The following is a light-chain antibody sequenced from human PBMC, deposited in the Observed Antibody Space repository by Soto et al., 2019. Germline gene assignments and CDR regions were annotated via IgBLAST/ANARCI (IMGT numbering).Light chain of an antibody. J-gene: IGKJ1*01. Sequence: PGERATLSCRASESVSSNYLAWYQQKPGQAPRLXVYGASRRATDIPDRFSGSGAGTEFTLTISSLQSEDFAVYYCQQYNNWPPTFGQGTKVDIK. V-gene: IGKV3D-15*01. CDR2: GAS. CDR1: ESVSSN. CDR3: QQYNNWPPT.